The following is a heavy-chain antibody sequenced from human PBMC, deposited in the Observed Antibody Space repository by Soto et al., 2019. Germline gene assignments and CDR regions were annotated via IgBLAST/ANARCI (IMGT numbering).Heavy chain of an antibody. CDR3: AREFQGWGRVLGAALDY. Sequence: GGSLRLSSAASGFNIESFTMNWARQAPGKGLEWVSCITKDGYMHYADSVRGRFTIATDNAKNSLYLQMDSLRAEDTAVYYCAREFQGWGRVLGAALDYCGQGSLVTVSS. J-gene: IGHJ4*02. CDR1: GFNIESFT. D-gene: IGHD2-8*02. V-gene: IGHV3-21*01. CDR2: ITKDGYM.